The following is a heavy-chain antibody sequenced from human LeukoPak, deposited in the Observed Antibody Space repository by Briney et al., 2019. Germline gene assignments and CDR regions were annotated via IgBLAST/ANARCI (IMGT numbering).Heavy chain of an antibody. Sequence: GGSLRLPCAASGFTFSSYAMSWVRQAPGKGLEWVSAISGSGGSTYYADSVEGRFTISRDNSKNTLYLQMNSLRAEDTAVYYCAKEARITMVRGVIADYWGQGTLVTVSS. V-gene: IGHV3-23*01. CDR3: AKEARITMVRGVIADY. CDR1: GFTFSSYA. CDR2: ISGSGGST. D-gene: IGHD3-10*01. J-gene: IGHJ4*02.